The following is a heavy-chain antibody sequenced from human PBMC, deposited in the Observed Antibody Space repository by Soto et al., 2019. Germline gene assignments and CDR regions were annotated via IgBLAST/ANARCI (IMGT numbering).Heavy chain of an antibody. Sequence: TSETLSLTCAVSGYSISSGYYWGWIRQPPGKGLEWIGSIYHSGSTYYNPSLKSRFTISVDTSKNQFSLKLSSVTAADTAVYYCARDSGSPGSYYYDSNYYYYGMDVWGQGTTVTVSS. CDR1: GYSISSGYY. CDR2: IYHSGST. D-gene: IGHD3-22*01. J-gene: IGHJ6*02. V-gene: IGHV4-38-2*02. CDR3: ARDSGSPGSYYYDSNYYYYGMDV.